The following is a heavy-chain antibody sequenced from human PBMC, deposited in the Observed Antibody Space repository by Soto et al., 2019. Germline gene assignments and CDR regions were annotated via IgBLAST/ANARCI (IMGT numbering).Heavy chain of an antibody. CDR3: TATVTSEVGYYYGVDV. CDR2: IYHSGST. Sequence: SETLSLTCVVSGGSISSTGHSWSWIRQSPGKGLEWIGYIYHSGSTSYNPSLKSRVTISVDRSKNQFSLKLNSLTAADTAVYYCTATVTSEVGYYYGVDVWGQGTTVTVSS. D-gene: IGHD4-4*01. J-gene: IGHJ6*02. CDR1: GGSISSTGHS. V-gene: IGHV4-30-2*06.